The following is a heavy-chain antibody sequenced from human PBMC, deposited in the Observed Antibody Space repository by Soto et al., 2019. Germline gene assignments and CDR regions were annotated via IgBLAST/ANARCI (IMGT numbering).Heavy chain of an antibody. D-gene: IGHD2-15*01. Sequence: SETLSVTCSVSGDSISSSTYYWGWMRQPPGKGLEWIASFYYSGNTYYNPSLKSRVTISVDTSKNQFSLKLSSVTAADTAVYYCARHTPAISISDHWGQGTLVTVSS. V-gene: IGHV4-39*01. CDR1: GDSISSSTYY. CDR3: ARHTPAISISDH. CDR2: FYYSGNT. J-gene: IGHJ4*02.